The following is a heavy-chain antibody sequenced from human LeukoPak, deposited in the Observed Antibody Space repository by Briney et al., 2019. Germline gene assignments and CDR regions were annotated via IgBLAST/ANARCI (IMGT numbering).Heavy chain of an antibody. CDR2: ISGSGGST. V-gene: IGHV3-23*01. Sequence: GGSLRLSCAASGFTFSNHAMSWVRQAPGKGLECVSAISGSGGSTYYADSVKGRFTISRDNSKHTLYLQMNSLRVEDTAVYYCAKDITGHNRGWYDYWGQGTLVTVSS. CDR1: GFTFSNHA. J-gene: IGHJ4*02. CDR3: AKDITGHNRGWYDY. D-gene: IGHD6-19*01.